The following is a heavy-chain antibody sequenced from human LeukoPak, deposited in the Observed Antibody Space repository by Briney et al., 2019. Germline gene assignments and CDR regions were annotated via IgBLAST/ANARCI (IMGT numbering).Heavy chain of an antibody. D-gene: IGHD3-22*01. CDR3: ASCGDSSGYFAY. CDR2: VNTNTGNP. V-gene: IGHV7-4-1*02. Sequence: ASVKVSCKPSGYTFTDYAINWARQAPGQGLEYMGWVNTNTGNPTYAQGFTGRFVFSSDSSVSTAYLQITSLKADDSAIYFCASCGDSSGYFAYWGQGTLVTVSS. J-gene: IGHJ4*02. CDR1: GYTFTDYA.